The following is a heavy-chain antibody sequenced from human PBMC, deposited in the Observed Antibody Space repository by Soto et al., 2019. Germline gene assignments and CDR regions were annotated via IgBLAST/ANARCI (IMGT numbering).Heavy chain of an antibody. CDR1: GFTFSGYW. CDR2: INSDGSTT. Sequence: GGSLRLSCAVSGFTFSGYWMHWVRQAPGKGLVWDTRINSDGSTTSYADSVKGRITISRDNAKNTLYLQMDSLRAEDTAVYYCASAKIGDYFQVYWGQGTLVTVSS. CDR3: ASAKIGDYFQVY. V-gene: IGHV3-74*01. J-gene: IGHJ4*02. D-gene: IGHD4-17*01.